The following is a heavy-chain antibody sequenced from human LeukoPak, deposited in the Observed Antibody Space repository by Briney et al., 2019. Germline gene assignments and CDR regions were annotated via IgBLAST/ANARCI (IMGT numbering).Heavy chain of an antibody. Sequence: ASVKASCKASGYTFTGYYMHWVRQAPGQGPEWMGWINPNSGGTNYAQKFQDRVTMTRDTSISTAYMELSRLRSDDTAVYYCARDRKMGTTNSFDYWGQGTLVTVSS. J-gene: IGHJ4*02. V-gene: IGHV1-2*02. CDR2: INPNSGGT. D-gene: IGHD1-26*01. CDR3: ARDRKMGTTNSFDY. CDR1: GYTFTGYY.